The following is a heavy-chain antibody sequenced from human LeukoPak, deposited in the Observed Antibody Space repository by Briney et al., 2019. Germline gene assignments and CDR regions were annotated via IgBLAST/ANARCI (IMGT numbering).Heavy chain of an antibody. J-gene: IGHJ6*02. CDR1: GGSISSYY. CDR3: AGSGCGGDCYSPYYYYYGMDV. V-gene: IGHV4-4*07. CDR2: IYTSGST. Sequence: SETLSLTCTVSGGSISSYYWSWIRQPAGKGLEWIGRIYTSGSTNYNPSLKSRVTMSVDTSKNQFSLKLSSVTAADTAVYYCAGSGCGGDCYSPYYYYYGMDVWGQGTTVTVSS. D-gene: IGHD2-21*02.